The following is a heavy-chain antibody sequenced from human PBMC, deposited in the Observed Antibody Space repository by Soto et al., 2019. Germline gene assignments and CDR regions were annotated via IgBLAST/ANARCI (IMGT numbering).Heavy chain of an antibody. V-gene: IGHV3-66*01. CDR2: IYSGGST. Sequence: EVQLVESGGGLVQPGGSLRLSCAASGFTVSSNYMSWVRQAPGKGLEWVSVIYSGGSTYYADSVKGRFTISRDNSKNTLYLQMNSLRAEDTAVYYCARDFVLDYDILTGYYSNWYFDLWGRSTLVTVSS. CDR3: ARDFVLDYDILTGYYSNWYFDL. D-gene: IGHD3-9*01. CDR1: GFTVSSNY. J-gene: IGHJ2*01.